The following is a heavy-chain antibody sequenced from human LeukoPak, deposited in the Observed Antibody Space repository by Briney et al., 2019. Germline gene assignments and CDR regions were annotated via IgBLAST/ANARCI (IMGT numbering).Heavy chain of an antibody. CDR3: ARESGPWDKNWFDP. D-gene: IGHD3-3*01. Sequence: SETLSLTCTVSGGSISSSSYYWGWIRQPAGKGLEWIGRISTGGSTNYNPSLKSRLTLSLDTSQNQFSLKLTSVTAADTAVYYCARESGPWDKNWFDPWGQGTLVTVSS. CDR2: ISTGGST. V-gene: IGHV4-61*02. J-gene: IGHJ5*02. CDR1: GGSISSSSYY.